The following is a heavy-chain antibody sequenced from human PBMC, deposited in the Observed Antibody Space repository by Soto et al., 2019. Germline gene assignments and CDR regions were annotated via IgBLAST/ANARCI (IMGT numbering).Heavy chain of an antibody. D-gene: IGHD3-10*01. V-gene: IGHV5-51*01. Sequence: GESLKISCKGSGYSFTSYWIGWVRQMPGKGLEWMGIIYPGDSDTRYSPSFQGQVTISADKSISTAYLQWSSLKASDTAMYYFASPAHDAGSQNPTPYYSRMDGWGQGSTVTVSS. CDR1: GYSFTSYW. CDR2: IYPGDSDT. CDR3: ASPAHDAGSQNPTPYYSRMDG. J-gene: IGHJ6*02.